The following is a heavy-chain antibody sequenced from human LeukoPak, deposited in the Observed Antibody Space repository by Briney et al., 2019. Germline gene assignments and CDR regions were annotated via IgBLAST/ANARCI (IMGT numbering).Heavy chain of an antibody. CDR2: IYYSGST. CDR3: ARADALTYFGVPNGPFDP. CDR1: GGSISSGGYY. D-gene: IGHD3-3*01. Sequence: SETLSLTCTVSGGSISSGGYYWSWIRQHPGKGLEWIGYIYYSGSTYYNPSLKSRVTISVDTSKNQFSLKLSSVTAADTAVYYCARADALTYFGVPNGPFDPWGQGTLVTVSS. V-gene: IGHV4-31*03. J-gene: IGHJ5*02.